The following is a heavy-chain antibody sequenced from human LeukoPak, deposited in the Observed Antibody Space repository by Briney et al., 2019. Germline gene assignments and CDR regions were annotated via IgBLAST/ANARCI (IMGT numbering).Heavy chain of an antibody. CDR3: ARGGSSGYYTPFDY. V-gene: IGHV4-31*03. CDR1: GGSISSGGYY. D-gene: IGHD3-3*01. Sequence: SQTLSLTCTVSGGSISSGGYYWSWIRQHPGKGLEWIGYIYYSGSTYYNPSLKSRVTISVDTSKNQFSLKLSSVTAADTAVYYCARGGSSGYYTPFDYWGQGTLVTVSS. CDR2: IYYSGST. J-gene: IGHJ4*02.